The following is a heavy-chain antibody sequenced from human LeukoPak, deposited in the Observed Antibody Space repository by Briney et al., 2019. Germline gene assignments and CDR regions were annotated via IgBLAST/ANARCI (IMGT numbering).Heavy chain of an antibody. CDR3: AKYAPPTTVVTRFFDY. Sequence: GGSLRLSCAASGFTFSSSAMSWVRQAPGKGLEWVSAISNNGGYTYYADSVKGRFSISRDNSKNTLYLQMNSLRTEDTAVYYCAKYAPPTTVVTRFFDYWGQGSLVTVSS. CDR2: ISNNGGYT. CDR1: GFTFSSSA. V-gene: IGHV3-23*01. D-gene: IGHD4-23*01. J-gene: IGHJ4*02.